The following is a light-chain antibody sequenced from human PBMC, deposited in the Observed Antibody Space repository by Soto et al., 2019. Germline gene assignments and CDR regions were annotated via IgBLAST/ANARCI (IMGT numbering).Light chain of an antibody. CDR2: DVS. V-gene: IGLV2-11*01. CDR3: CSYAGSPRFV. J-gene: IGLJ1*01. Sequence: ALTQPRSVSGSPGQSVTISCTGTSTDVGRYNYVSWYQHHPGTAPKVMIYDVSERPSGVPDRFSGSKSGNTASLTISGLQAEDEADYYCCSYAGSPRFVFGTGTKVTVL. CDR1: STDVGRYNY.